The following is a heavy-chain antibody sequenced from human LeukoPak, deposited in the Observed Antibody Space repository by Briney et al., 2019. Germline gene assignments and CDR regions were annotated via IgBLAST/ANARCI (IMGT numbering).Heavy chain of an antibody. Sequence: SETLSLTCAVYGGSFSSYYWSWIRQPAGKGLEWIGRIYTSGSTNYNPSLKSRVTMSVDTSKNQFSLKLSSVTAADTAVYYCARDQSWNSGFDYWGQGTLVTVSS. CDR1: GGSFSSYY. D-gene: IGHD1-26*01. CDR3: ARDQSWNSGFDY. J-gene: IGHJ4*02. V-gene: IGHV4-4*07. CDR2: IYTSGST.